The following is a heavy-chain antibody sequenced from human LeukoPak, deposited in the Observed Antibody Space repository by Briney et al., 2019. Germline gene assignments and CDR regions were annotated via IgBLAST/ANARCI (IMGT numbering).Heavy chain of an antibody. V-gene: IGHV1-69*05. J-gene: IGHJ4*02. CDR1: GGTFTSYA. CDR3: ARASTKEMATIGFDY. CDR2: IIPIFGTA. D-gene: IGHD5-24*01. Sequence: ASVKVSCKASGGTFTSYAISWVRKAPGQGLEWMGGIIPIFGTANYAQKFQGRVTITTDESTSTAYMERSSLRSEDTGVYYCARASTKEMATIGFDYWGQGTLVTVSS.